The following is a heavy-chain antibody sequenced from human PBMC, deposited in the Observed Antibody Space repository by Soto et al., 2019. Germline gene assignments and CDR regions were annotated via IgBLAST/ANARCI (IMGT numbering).Heavy chain of an antibody. CDR1: GFTFSSYA. D-gene: IGHD3-10*01. J-gene: IGHJ5*02. CDR2: IGGSGGST. V-gene: IGHV3-23*01. CDR3: AKQLLWFGEPQGFDP. Sequence: GGSLRLSCAAAGFTFSSYAMSWVRQAPGKGLEWVSAIGGSGGSTYYADSVKGRFTISRDNSKNTLYLQMNSLRAEDTAVYYCAKQLLWFGEPQGFDPWGQGTLVTVSS.